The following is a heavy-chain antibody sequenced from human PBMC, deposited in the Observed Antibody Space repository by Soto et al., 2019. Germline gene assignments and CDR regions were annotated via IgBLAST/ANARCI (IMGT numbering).Heavy chain of an antibody. V-gene: IGHV4-34*01. D-gene: IGHD3-10*01. J-gene: IGHJ6*02. CDR1: DGSFSGYF. Sequence: SETLSLTCGVYDGSFSGYFWSWIRQPPGRGLEWIGEIYHSGSINYNPSLKSRVTISVDTSKNQFSLKLSSVTAADTAVYYCARFRMVRGVLHDYYYYGMDVWGQGTTVTVSS. CDR2: IYHSGSI. CDR3: ARFRMVRGVLHDYYYYGMDV.